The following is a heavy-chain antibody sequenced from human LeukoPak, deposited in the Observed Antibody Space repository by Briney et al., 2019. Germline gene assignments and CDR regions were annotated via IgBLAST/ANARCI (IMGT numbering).Heavy chain of an antibody. CDR1: GFTLSDYY. CDR2: TRKKAKGYTT. CDR3: ARAQSDSSGYYNVGDY. D-gene: IGHD3-22*01. V-gene: IGHV3-72*01. Sequence: GGSLRLSCAASGFTLSDYYMDWVRQAPGQGLEWVARTRKKAKGYTTEYAASVKGRFTISRDDSKNSVDLQMNSLITEDTAVYYCARAQSDSSGYYNVGDYWGQGTLVTVSS. J-gene: IGHJ4*02.